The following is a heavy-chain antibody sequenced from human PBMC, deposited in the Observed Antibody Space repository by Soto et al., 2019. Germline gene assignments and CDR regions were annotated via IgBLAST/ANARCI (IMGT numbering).Heavy chain of an antibody. D-gene: IGHD2-2*01. CDR3: ARHVPAAGYYYGMDV. J-gene: IGHJ6*02. CDR1: GGTFSSYA. CDR2: IIPIFGTA. Sequence: QVQLVQSGAEVKKPGSSVKVSCKASGGTFSSYAISWVRQAPGQGLEWMGGIIPIFGTANYAQKFQGRVTITPDEATGTTYMELSSLRSEDTAVYYCARHVPAAGYYYGMDVWGQGTTVTVSS. V-gene: IGHV1-69*05.